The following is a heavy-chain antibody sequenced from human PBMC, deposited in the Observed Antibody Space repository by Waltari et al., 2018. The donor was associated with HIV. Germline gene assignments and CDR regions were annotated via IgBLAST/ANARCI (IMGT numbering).Heavy chain of an antibody. Sequence: EVQLVESGGDLVQPGGSLRLSCAASGFTVSGSYMSGVRQAPGGGLEWVSVMYSDGTTYYAGSVKGRFTISRDNSKNTLYLQMSSLRGEDTAVYYCARQRNWNEDFDDWGQGTLVTVSS. J-gene: IGHJ4*02. D-gene: IGHD1-1*01. CDR3: ARQRNWNEDFDD. CDR2: MYSDGTT. V-gene: IGHV3-66*04. CDR1: GFTVSGSY.